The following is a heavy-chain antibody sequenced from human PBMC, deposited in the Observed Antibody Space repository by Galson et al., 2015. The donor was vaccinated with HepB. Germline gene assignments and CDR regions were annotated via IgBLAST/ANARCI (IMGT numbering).Heavy chain of an antibody. J-gene: IGHJ3*02. CDR1: GFTFSSYG. D-gene: IGHD3-22*01. V-gene: IGHV3-33*01. Sequence: SLRLSCAASGFTFSSYGMHWVRQAPGKGLEWVAVIWYDGSNKYYADSVKGRFTISRDNSKNTLYLQMNSLRAEDTAVYYCAIAMIVDTDAFDIWGQGTMVTVSS. CDR3: AIAMIVDTDAFDI. CDR2: IWYDGSNK.